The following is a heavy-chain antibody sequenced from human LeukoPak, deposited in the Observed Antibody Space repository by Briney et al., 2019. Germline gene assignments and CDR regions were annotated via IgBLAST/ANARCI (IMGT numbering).Heavy chain of an antibody. J-gene: IGHJ4*02. CDR2: INHSGST. Sequence: PSETLSLTCAVYGGSFSGYYWSWIRQPPGKGLEWIGEINHSGSTNYNPSLKSRVTISVDTSENQFSLKLSSVTAADTAVYYCARGPINNYWGQGTLVTVSS. CDR1: GGSFSGYY. V-gene: IGHV4-34*01. CDR3: ARGPINNY. D-gene: IGHD3-9*01.